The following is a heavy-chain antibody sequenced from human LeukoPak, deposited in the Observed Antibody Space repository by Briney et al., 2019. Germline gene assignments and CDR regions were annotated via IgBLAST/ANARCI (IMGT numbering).Heavy chain of an antibody. Sequence: QQGGSLRLSCAASGFTFSSYAMSWVRQAPGKGLEWVSAISGSGGSTYYADSVKGRFTISRDNSKNTLYLQMNSLRAEDTAVYYCAKAFHPWRLVDGPREKYYYYGMDVWGQGTTVTVSS. D-gene: IGHD6-19*01. V-gene: IGHV3-23*01. CDR3: AKAFHPWRLVDGPREKYYYYGMDV. CDR1: GFTFSSYA. CDR2: ISGSGGST. J-gene: IGHJ6*02.